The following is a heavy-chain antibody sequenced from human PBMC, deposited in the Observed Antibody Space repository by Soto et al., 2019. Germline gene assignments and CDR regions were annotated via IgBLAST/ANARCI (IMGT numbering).Heavy chain of an antibody. CDR1: GGSFDITSSY. J-gene: IGHJ4*02. Sequence: LQLQESGPGLVKPSETLSLTCTVSGGSFDITSSYWAWVRQPPGKGLEWIAYIYYSGSTYYNPSLKSRITLPVDTSTNQLSLRLSSVPAADTAVYYCATIPIVGTKPYYFNSWGQGTLVTVSS. D-gene: IGHD1-1*01. CDR3: ATIPIVGTKPYYFNS. V-gene: IGHV4-39*01. CDR2: IYYSGST.